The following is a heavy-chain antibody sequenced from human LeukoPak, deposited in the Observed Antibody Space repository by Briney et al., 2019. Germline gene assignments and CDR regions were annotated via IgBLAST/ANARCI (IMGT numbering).Heavy chain of an antibody. J-gene: IGHJ4*02. CDR2: IGYDGSIQ. D-gene: IGHD3-22*01. V-gene: IGHV3-33*01. Sequence: GRSLRLSCTASIFTFSLHRMHWVRLSPGKGLECVALIGYDGSIQYYADSVKGRFTTSRENSKNTLWLKMNNMRAEDTAVYCCARFTGGDSSGYYDYWGQGNLVTVSS. CDR3: ARFTGGDSSGYYDY. CDR1: IFTFSLHR.